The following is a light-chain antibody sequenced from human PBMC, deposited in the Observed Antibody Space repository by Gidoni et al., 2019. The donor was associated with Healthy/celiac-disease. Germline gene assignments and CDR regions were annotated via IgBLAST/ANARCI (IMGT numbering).Light chain of an antibody. CDR2: DAS. Sequence: ETLLTQSPATLSLSPGERATLSCRASQSVSSYLAWYQQKPGQAPRLLIYDASNRATGIPARFSGSGSGTDFTLTISSLEPEDFAVYYCQQRSNWPTFGPGTKVDIK. V-gene: IGKV3-11*01. CDR1: QSVSSY. J-gene: IGKJ3*01. CDR3: QQRSNWPT.